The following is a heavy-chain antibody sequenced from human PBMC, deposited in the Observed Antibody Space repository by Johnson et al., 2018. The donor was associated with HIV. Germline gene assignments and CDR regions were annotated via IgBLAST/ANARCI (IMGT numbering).Heavy chain of an antibody. Sequence: VQLVESGGGLVQPDGSLKLSCAASGFTVSDSAMHWVRQTSGKGLEWVGRIRSETYSYATAYAASVKGRFTISRDHANNSLYLQMNSLRVEETAVYYCARDFYHNFGTVYSRNDAFDFWGQGTMVTVSS. J-gene: IGHJ3*01. D-gene: IGHD3/OR15-3a*01. CDR2: IRSETYSYAT. CDR1: GFTVSDSA. V-gene: IGHV3-73*02. CDR3: ARDFYHNFGTVYSRNDAFDF.